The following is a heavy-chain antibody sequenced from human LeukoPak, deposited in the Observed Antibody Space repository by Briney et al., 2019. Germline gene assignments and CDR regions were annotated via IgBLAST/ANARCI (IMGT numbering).Heavy chain of an antibody. V-gene: IGHV1-2*02. CDR1: GYTFTGYN. CDR2: VNTNGVGT. J-gene: IGHJ4*02. CDR3: AAGRGYNYPLAQFEY. Sequence: ASVKVSCKGSGYTFTGYNMRWVRQPPAQGREWMWWVNTNGVGTNYAQRFQGRVNMARDTSITTAYMELSRMGSDDTAVYFCAAGRGYNYPLAQFEYWGQGTLVTVSS. D-gene: IGHD5-18*01.